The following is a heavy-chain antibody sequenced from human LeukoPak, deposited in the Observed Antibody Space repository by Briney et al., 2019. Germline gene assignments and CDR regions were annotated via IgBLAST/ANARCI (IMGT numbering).Heavy chain of an antibody. D-gene: IGHD3-16*01. CDR3: IRDLFDDYSLDY. CDR2: INSDSSLM. J-gene: IGHJ4*02. CDR1: GFTFSSYS. Sequence: GGSLRLSCAASGFTFSSYSMNWVRQAPGKGLEWVSSINSDSSLMFYAESVKGRFTISRDNAKNSLYLQMNSLRAEDTAVYYCIRDLFDDYSLDYWGQGALVTVSS. V-gene: IGHV3-21*01.